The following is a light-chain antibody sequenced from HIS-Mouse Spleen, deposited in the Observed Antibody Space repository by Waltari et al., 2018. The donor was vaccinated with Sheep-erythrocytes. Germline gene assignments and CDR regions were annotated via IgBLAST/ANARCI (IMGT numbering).Light chain of an antibody. Sequence: AIQLTQSPSSLSASVGDRVTITCRASQGISSALAWYQQKPGKAPKLLVYDASSLEIGVPSRFSGSGSGTDFTLTISSLQPEDFATYYCQQFNNYPRTFGQGTKVEIK. CDR1: QGISSA. CDR3: QQFNNYPRT. J-gene: IGKJ1*01. CDR2: DAS. V-gene: IGKV1D-13*01.